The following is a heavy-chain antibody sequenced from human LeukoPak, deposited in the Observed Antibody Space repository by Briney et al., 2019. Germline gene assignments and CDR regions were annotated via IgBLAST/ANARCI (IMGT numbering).Heavy chain of an antibody. CDR1: GYTFTSYY. CDR2: INPSGGST. Sequence: ASVKVSCKASGYTFTSYYMHWVRQAPGQGLERMGIINPSGGSTSYAQKFQGRVTMTRDTSRSTVYMELSSLRSEDTAVYYCARVGGWYSVVDYWGQGTLVTVSS. D-gene: IGHD6-19*01. V-gene: IGHV1-46*01. J-gene: IGHJ4*02. CDR3: ARVGGWYSVVDY.